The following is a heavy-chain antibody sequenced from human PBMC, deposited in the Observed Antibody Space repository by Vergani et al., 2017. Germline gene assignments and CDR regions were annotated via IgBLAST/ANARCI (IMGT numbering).Heavy chain of an antibody. CDR3: ATKSCGTPGCQIGYFRE. D-gene: IGHD1-1*01. J-gene: IGHJ1*01. CDR2: ISWNSGSI. Sequence: EVQLVESGGGLVQPGRSLRLSCAASGFTFDDYAMHWVRQAPGKGLEWVSGISWNSGSIGYADSVKGRFTISRDNAKNSLYLQMNSLRAEDTALYYCATKSCGTPGCQIGYFREWGQGTLVTVSS. CDR1: GFTFDDYA. V-gene: IGHV3-9*01.